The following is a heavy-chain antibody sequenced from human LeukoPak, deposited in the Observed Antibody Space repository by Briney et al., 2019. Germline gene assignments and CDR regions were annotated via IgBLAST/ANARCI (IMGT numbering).Heavy chain of an antibody. CDR1: GGSISSSSYY. Sequence: SETLSLTCTVSGGSISSSSYYWGWIRQPPGKGLEWIGSIYYSGSTYYNPSPKSRVTISVDTSKNQFSLKVSSVTAADTAVYYCARDGGSAAAGELDYWGQGTLVTVSS. J-gene: IGHJ4*02. D-gene: IGHD6-13*01. V-gene: IGHV4-39*07. CDR3: ARDGGSAAAGELDY. CDR2: IYYSGST.